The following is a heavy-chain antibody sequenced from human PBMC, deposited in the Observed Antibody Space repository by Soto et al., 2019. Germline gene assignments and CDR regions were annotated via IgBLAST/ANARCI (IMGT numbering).Heavy chain of an antibody. Sequence: SLRLSCAASGFTFSDYYMSWIRQAPGKGLEWVSYISSSGSTIYYADSVKGRFTISRDNAKNSLYLQMNSLRAEDTAVYYCARGSIANYYDFWSGPELNYFDYWGQGTLVTVSS. D-gene: IGHD3-3*01. CDR3: ARGSIANYYDFWSGPELNYFDY. CDR2: ISSSGSTI. CDR1: GFTFSDYY. J-gene: IGHJ4*02. V-gene: IGHV3-11*01.